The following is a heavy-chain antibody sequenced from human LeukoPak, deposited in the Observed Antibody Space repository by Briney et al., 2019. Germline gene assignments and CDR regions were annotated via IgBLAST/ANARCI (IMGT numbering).Heavy chain of an antibody. Sequence: GGSLRLSCAPSGFTVSSNYITWVRQAPGKGLEWVSVIYSGDSTYYAESVKGRFTTSRDNSKNTLYLQMNSLRAEDTAVYYCARAVDPYYFDYWGQGTLVTVS. D-gene: IGHD2-21*01. J-gene: IGHJ4*02. V-gene: IGHV3-53*01. CDR2: IYSGDST. CDR1: GFTVSSNY. CDR3: ARAVDPYYFDY.